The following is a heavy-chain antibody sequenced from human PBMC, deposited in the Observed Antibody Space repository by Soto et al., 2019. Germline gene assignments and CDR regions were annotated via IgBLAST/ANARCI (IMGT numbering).Heavy chain of an antibody. V-gene: IGHV3-15*07. Sequence: GGSLRLSCAASGFTFSNAWMNWVRQAPGKGLEWVGRIKSKTDGGTTDYAAPVKGRFTISRDDSKNTLYLQMNSLKTEDTAVYYCTAIYCTNGVCYLYGMDVWGQGTTVTVSS. CDR1: GFTFSNAW. CDR3: TAIYCTNGVCYLYGMDV. D-gene: IGHD2-8*01. CDR2: IKSKTDGGTT. J-gene: IGHJ6*02.